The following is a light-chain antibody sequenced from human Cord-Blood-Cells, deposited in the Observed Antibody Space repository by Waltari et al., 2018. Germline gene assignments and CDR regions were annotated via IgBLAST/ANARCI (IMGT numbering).Light chain of an antibody. CDR1: SSNIGSNT. CDR3: AAWDDSLNGSHV. Sequence: QSVLTQPPSASGTPGQRVTISCSGSSSNIGSNTVNWYQQLPGTAPKLLIYSNKQRPSGVPDRFSGSKSGTSASLAISGLQSEDEADYYCAAWDDSLNGSHVFGTGTKVTVL. J-gene: IGLJ1*01. CDR2: SNK. V-gene: IGLV1-44*01.